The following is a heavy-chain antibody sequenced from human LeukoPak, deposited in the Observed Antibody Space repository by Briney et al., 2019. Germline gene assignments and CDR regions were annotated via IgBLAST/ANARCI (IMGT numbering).Heavy chain of an antibody. J-gene: IGHJ4*02. CDR3: ARHRSGWSGYFDY. D-gene: IGHD6-19*01. CDR2: INHSGST. Sequence: PSETLSLTCAVYGGSFSGYYWSWIRQPPGKGLEWIGEINHSGSTNYNPSLKSRVTISVDTSMNQFSLKLSSVTAADTAVYYCARHRSGWSGYFDYWGQGTLVTVSS. CDR1: GGSFSGYY. V-gene: IGHV4-34*01.